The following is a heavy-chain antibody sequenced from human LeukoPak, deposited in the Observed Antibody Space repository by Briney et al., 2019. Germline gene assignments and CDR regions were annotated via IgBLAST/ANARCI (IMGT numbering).Heavy chain of an antibody. CDR2: IYTSGST. J-gene: IGHJ4*02. CDR1: GGSISSGNYQ. V-gene: IGHV4-61*02. CDR3: AKGTGGTFYYFDY. D-gene: IGHD2-8*02. Sequence: SQTLSLTCTVSGGSISSGNYQWTWIRQPAGKGLEWIGRIYTSGSTNYNPSLKSRVTISVDTSKNQFSLKLSSVTAAATAVYYCAKGTGGTFYYFDYWGQGTLVTVSS.